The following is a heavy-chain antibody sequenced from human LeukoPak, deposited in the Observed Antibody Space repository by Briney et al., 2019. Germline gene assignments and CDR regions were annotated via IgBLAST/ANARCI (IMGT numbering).Heavy chain of an antibody. D-gene: IGHD4-23*01. CDR3: AKVGGSVVY. Sequence: GGFLRLSCAASGFTFRNYAMSWVRQAPGKGLEWVSGISGSGTNTYYADSVKGRFTISRDNSKNTLYLQMNSLRAEDTAVYYCAKVGGSVVYWGQGTLVTVSS. CDR1: GFTFRNYA. V-gene: IGHV3-23*01. J-gene: IGHJ4*02. CDR2: ISGSGTNT.